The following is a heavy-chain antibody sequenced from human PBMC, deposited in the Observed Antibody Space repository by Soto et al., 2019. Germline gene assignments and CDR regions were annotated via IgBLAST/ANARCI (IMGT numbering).Heavy chain of an antibody. CDR1: GFTFSDYS. CDR2: IDSRGRTL. J-gene: IGHJ4*02. V-gene: IGHV3-11*01. Sequence: GGSLRLSYVASGFTFSDYSMSWIRQAPGKGLEWLAFIDSRGRTLSYADSVRGRFTISRDNAENSVYLQMDSLRADDTAVYYCARQAARNYIDSWGQGNSVTVSS. CDR3: ARQAARNYIDS. D-gene: IGHD6-6*01.